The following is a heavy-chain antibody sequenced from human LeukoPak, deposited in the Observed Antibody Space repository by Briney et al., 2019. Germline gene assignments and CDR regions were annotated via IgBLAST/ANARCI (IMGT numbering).Heavy chain of an antibody. V-gene: IGHV1-69*13. CDR2: IIPIFGTA. CDR1: GGTFSSYA. J-gene: IGHJ4*02. D-gene: IGHD3-22*01. CDR3: ARDHHYYDSSGYYPYYFDY. Sequence: ASVKVSCKASGGTFSSYAISWVRQAPAQGLEWMGGIIPIFGTANYAQKFQGRVTITADESTSTAYMELSSLRSEDTAVYYCARDHHYYDSSGYYPYYFDYWGQGTLVTVSS.